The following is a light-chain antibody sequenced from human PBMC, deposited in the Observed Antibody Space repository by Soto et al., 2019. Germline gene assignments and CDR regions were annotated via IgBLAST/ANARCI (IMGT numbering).Light chain of an antibody. CDR3: LRQNSYPLT. V-gene: IGKV1-17*01. J-gene: IGKJ4*01. CDR2: SAT. Sequence: DIQMTQSPSSLSASVGDRVTIPCRASQGISNDLGWYQQKPGKAPKRLIYSATRLQSGVPLRFSGSVSRTKFTLTISSLKPEDFATYYCLRQNSYPLTFGGGTRVEIK. CDR1: QGISND.